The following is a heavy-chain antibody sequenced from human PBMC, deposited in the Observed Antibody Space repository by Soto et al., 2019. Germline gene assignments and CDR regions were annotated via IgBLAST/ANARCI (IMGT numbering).Heavy chain of an antibody. CDR2: IYYSGST. CDR1: GGSISSSSYY. V-gene: IGHV4-39*07. Sequence: SETLSLTCTVSGGSISSSSYYWGWIRQPPGKGLEWIGSIYYSGSTYYNPSLKSRVTISVDTSKNQFSLKLSSVTAADTAVYYCVRLAAAGHYYYYYMDVWGKGTTVTVSS. CDR3: VRLAAAGHYYYYYMDV. D-gene: IGHD6-13*01. J-gene: IGHJ6*03.